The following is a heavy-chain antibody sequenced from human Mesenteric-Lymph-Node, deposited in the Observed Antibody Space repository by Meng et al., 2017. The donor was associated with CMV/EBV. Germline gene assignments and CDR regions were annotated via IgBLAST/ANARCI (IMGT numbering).Heavy chain of an antibody. CDR2: ISSSSTYI. J-gene: IGHJ4*02. V-gene: IGHV3-21*01. Sequence: LTRVASGFTFSSYPMSWVRQAPGKGLEWVSSISSSSTYIYYADSVKGRFTISRDNAKNSLYLQMNSLRAEDTAVYYCARSVVSATPAFAFWGQGALVTVSS. CDR3: ARSVVSATPAFAF. D-gene: IGHD2-15*01. CDR1: GFTFSSYP.